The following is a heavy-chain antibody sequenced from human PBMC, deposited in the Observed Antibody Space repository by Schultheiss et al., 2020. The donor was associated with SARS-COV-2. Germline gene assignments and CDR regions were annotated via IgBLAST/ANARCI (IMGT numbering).Heavy chain of an antibody. CDR3: ARRDSSGSRPDFDY. CDR1: GGSFSGYY. CDR2: IYHNGAT. Sequence: SQTLSLTCAVYGGSFSGYYWGWIRQPPGKGLEWIGDIYHNGATYNNPSLKSRVTISVDTSKNQFSLRLTSVTAADTAVYYCARRDSSGSRPDFDYWGQGTLVTVSS. V-gene: IGHV4-34*01. D-gene: IGHD6-19*01. J-gene: IGHJ4*02.